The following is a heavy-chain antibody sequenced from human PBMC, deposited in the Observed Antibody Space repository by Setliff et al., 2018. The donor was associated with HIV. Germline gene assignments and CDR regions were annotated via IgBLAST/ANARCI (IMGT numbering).Heavy chain of an antibody. CDR3: ARTYGSASKLDY. J-gene: IGHJ4*02. CDR2: IYWNDDK. V-gene: IGHV2-5*01. D-gene: IGHD3-10*01. Sequence: ESGPTLVNPTQTLTLTCTFSGFSLSTSGVGVGWIRQPPGKALEWLGLIYWNDDKGYNPSLKSRLTITKDTSKNQVVLTMTNMDPVDTATYYCARTYGSASKLDYWGPGTLVTVSS. CDR1: GFSLSTSGVG.